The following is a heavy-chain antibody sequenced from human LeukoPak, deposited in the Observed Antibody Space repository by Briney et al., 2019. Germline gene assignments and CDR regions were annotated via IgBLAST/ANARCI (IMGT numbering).Heavy chain of an antibody. CDR3: ARAVVTAIHPEAFDI. J-gene: IGHJ3*02. CDR2: IYHSGST. CDR1: GGSISSGDYY. V-gene: IGHV4-30-2*01. Sequence: PSETLSLTCTVSGGSISSGDYYWSWIRQPPGKGLEWIGYIYHSGSTYYNPSLKSRVTISVDRSKNQFSLKLSSVTAADTAVYYCARAVVTAIHPEAFDIWGQGTMVTVSS. D-gene: IGHD2-21*02.